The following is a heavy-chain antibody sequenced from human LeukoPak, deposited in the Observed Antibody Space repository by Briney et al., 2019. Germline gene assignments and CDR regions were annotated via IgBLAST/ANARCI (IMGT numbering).Heavy chain of an antibody. V-gene: IGHV3-33*01. D-gene: IGHD2-15*01. J-gene: IGHJ4*02. CDR2: VWYDGTNK. Sequence: PGGSLRLSCAASGFTFSKYGMNWVRQFPGKGLEWVANVWYDGTNKFYRDSVKGRLTIYRDNPKNTLFLQMDSLRREDTAVYYCAREIDCNGGACYSVLGYWGQGTPVIVAS. CDR1: GFTFSKYG. CDR3: AREIDCNGGACYSVLGY.